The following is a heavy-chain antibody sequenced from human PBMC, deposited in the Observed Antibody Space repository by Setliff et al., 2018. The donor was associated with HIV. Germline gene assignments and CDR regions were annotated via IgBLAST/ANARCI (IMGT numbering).Heavy chain of an antibody. Sequence: SETLSLTCAVYGGSFSGYYWSWIRQPPGKGLEWIGEINHSGSTNYNPSLKSRVTISVDTSKNQFSLKLSSVTAADTAVYYCARARGVVRGVISYWGQGTLVTVSS. CDR3: ARARGVVRGVISY. J-gene: IGHJ4*02. D-gene: IGHD3-10*01. V-gene: IGHV4-34*01. CDR1: GGSFSGYY. CDR2: INHSGST.